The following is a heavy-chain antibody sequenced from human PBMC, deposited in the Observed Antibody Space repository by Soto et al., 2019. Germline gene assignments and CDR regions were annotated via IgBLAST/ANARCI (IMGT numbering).Heavy chain of an antibody. CDR2: ISSSSSTI. J-gene: IGHJ5*02. Sequence: EVQLVESGGGLVQPGGSLRLSCAASGFTFSSYSMNWVRQAPGKGLEWVSYISSSSSTIYYADSVKGRFTISRDNAKNSQYLQMNSLRAEDTAVYYCARHPERIAQIGWFDPWGQGPLVTVSS. V-gene: IGHV3-48*01. CDR1: GFTFSSYS. D-gene: IGHD6-13*01. CDR3: ARHPERIAQIGWFDP.